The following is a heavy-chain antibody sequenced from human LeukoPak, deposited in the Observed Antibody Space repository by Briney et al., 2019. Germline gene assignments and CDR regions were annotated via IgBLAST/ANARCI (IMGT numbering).Heavy chain of an antibody. D-gene: IGHD3-9*01. CDR1: GGSISSYY. CDR2: IFYTGST. J-gene: IGHJ2*01. Sequence: SETLSLTCTVSGGSISSYYWSWIRQPPGKGLEWIGYIFYTGSTNYNPSLKSRVTISVDTSKNQFSLKLSSVTAADTAVYYCARLMTGPYWYFDLWGRGTLVTVSS. CDR3: ARLMTGPYWYFDL. V-gene: IGHV4-59*12.